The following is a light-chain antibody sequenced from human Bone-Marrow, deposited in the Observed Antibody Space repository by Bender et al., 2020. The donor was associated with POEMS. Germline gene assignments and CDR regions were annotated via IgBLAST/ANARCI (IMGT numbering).Light chain of an antibody. J-gene: IGLJ1*01. V-gene: IGLV2-14*02. Sequence: QSALTQPASVSGSPGQSITVSCTGGSSDVGTYGLVSWYQQHPGKAPKLVIYEGSQRPSGVSDRFSGSKSGNTASLTISGLQAEDEADYYCSSYTTRKTFVFGTGTKVSVL. CDR1: SSDVGTYGL. CDR2: EGS. CDR3: SSYTTRKTFV.